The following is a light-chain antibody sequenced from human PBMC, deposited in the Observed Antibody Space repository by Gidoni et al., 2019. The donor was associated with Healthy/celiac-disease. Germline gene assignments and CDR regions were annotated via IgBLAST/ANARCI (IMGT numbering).Light chain of an antibody. CDR2: AAS. CDR1: QSLSSY. J-gene: IGKJ4*01. V-gene: IGKV1-39*01. Sequence: DIQMTQSPSSLSASVGDRVTITCRASQSLSSYLNWYQQKPGKAPKLLIYAASSLQSGVPSRFSGSGSGTDFTLTISSLQPEDFATYYCQQSYSTPPTFXGXTKVEIK. CDR3: QQSYSTPPT.